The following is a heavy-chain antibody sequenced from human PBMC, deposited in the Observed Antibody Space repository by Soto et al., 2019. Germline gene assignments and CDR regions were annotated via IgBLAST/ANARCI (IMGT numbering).Heavy chain of an antibody. Sequence: GGSLRLSCAASGFTFSSYAMSWVRQAPGKGLEWVSAISGRGGSTYYADSVKGRFTISRDNSKNTLYLQMNSLRAEDTAVYYCAKEGGYCSSTSCYGRLSYWGQGTLVTVSS. J-gene: IGHJ4*02. D-gene: IGHD2-2*03. V-gene: IGHV3-23*01. CDR1: GFTFSSYA. CDR3: AKEGGYCSSTSCYGRLSY. CDR2: ISGRGGST.